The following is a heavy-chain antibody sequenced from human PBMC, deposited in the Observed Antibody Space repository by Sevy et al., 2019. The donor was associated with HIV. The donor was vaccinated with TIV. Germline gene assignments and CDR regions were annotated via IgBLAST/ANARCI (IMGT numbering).Heavy chain of an antibody. CDR1: GFTFSSNG. Sequence: GGSLRLSCAASGFTFSSNGMHWVHQAPGKGLEWVAVISYDGSNKYYADSVKGRFTISRDNSKNTLYLQMNSLRAEDRAVYYCAKDAHYSGSGSYGVLDYWGQGTLVTVSS. CDR2: ISYDGSNK. V-gene: IGHV3-30*18. D-gene: IGHD3-10*01. J-gene: IGHJ4*02. CDR3: AKDAHYSGSGSYGVLDY.